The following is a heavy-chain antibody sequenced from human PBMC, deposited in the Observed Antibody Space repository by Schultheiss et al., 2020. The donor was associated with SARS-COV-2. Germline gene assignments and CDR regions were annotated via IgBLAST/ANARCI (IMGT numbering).Heavy chain of an antibody. CDR2: ISGSGGST. CDR1: GFTFDDYT. D-gene: IGHD4-17*01. J-gene: IGHJ4*02. V-gene: IGHV3-23*01. CDR3: AREDYGDYVLDY. Sequence: GGSLRLSCAASGFTFDDYTMHWVRQAPGKGLEWVSAISGSGGSTYYADSVKGRFTISRDNSKNTLYLQMNSLRAEDTAVYYCAREDYGDYVLDYWGQGTLVTVS.